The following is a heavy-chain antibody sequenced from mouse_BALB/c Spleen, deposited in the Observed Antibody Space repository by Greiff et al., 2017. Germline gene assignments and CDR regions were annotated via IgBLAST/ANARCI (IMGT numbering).Heavy chain of an antibody. CDR2: IWAGGST. V-gene: IGHV2-9*02. CDR1: GFSLTSYG. J-gene: IGHJ2*01. Sequence: VKLMESGPGLVAPSQSLSITCTVSGFSLTSYGVHWVRQPPGKGLEWLGVIWAGGSTNYNSALMSRLSISKDNSKSQVFLKMNSLQTDDTAMYYCARDGGYGYGYWGQGTTLTVSS. CDR3: ARDGGYGYGY. D-gene: IGHD1-2*01.